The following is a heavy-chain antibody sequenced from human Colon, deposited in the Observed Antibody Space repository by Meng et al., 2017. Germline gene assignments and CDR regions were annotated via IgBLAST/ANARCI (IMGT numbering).Heavy chain of an antibody. D-gene: IGHD2-2*01. Sequence: GGSLRLSCAASGFTLSSSSMSWVRQAPGKGLEWVSFITGGSNSTYYADSVKGRFTISRDNSKNTLYLQMNSLRVEDTAIYYCAKLVRSWGQGTLVTVSS. CDR3: AKLVRS. CDR2: ITGGSNST. CDR1: GFTLSSSS. V-gene: IGHV3-23*01. J-gene: IGHJ5*02.